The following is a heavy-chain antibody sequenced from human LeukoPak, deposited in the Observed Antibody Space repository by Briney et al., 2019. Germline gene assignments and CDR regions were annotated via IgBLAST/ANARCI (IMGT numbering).Heavy chain of an antibody. Sequence: GGSLRLSCAASGFTFSDYAMSWVRQAPGKGLEWVSAISGSDDSTYYTDSVKGRFTISRDNSKNTLYLQMNNLRVEDTAAYYCAKEGCTRTSCYSNCWGQGTLVTVSS. J-gene: IGHJ4*02. CDR1: GFTFSDYA. CDR3: AKEGCTRTSCYSNC. V-gene: IGHV3-23*01. CDR2: ISGSDDST. D-gene: IGHD2-2*01.